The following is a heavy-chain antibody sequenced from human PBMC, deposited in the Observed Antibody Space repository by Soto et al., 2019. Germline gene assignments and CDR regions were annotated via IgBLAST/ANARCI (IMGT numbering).Heavy chain of an antibody. J-gene: IGHJ3*02. Sequence: PGGSLRLSCAASGFTFDSYDMSWVRQVPGKGLEWVSAISGSGGQAYYADSVKGRFTISRDNSKNTLHVQMDGLRAEDTAIYYCAKEDDAWTNGHFNIWGQGTMVTVSS. CDR3: AKEDDAWTNGHFNI. CDR1: GFTFDSYD. D-gene: IGHD2-8*01. V-gene: IGHV3-23*01. CDR2: ISGSGGQA.